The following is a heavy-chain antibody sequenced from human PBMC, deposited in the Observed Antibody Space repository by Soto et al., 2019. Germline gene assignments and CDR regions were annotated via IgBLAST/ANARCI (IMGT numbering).Heavy chain of an antibody. CDR1: GFTFSSYW. CDR3: ARGDLLYSNFVPTNYYYYGMDV. V-gene: IGHV3-74*01. D-gene: IGHD4-4*01. J-gene: IGHJ6*02. CDR2: INSDGSST. Sequence: GGSLRLSCAASGFTFSSYWMHWVRQAPGKGLVWVSRINSDGSSTSYADSVKGRFTISRDNAKNTLYLQMNSLRAEDTAVYYCARGDLLYSNFVPTNYYYYGMDVWGQGTTVTVSS.